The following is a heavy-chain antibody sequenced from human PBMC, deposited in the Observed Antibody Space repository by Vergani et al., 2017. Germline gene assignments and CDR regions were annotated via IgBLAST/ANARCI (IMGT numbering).Heavy chain of an antibody. J-gene: IGHJ6*03. CDR3: ARVNTETNGHLYYYYYMDV. V-gene: IGHV4-34*01. Sequence: QVQLQQWGGGLLKPSETLSLTCVVNGGSFTSYHWTWLRQSPGEGLEWVGDIDHTGRPEYNPPLKSRLTMSVDKSRNQFSLTLNSVTATDTAIYFCARVNTETNGHLYYYYYMDVWVQGT. CDR2: IDHTGRP. CDR1: GGSFTSYH. D-gene: IGHD4-11*01.